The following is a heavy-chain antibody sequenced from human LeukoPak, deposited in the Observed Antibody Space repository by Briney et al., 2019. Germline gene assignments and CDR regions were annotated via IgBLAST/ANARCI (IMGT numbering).Heavy chain of an antibody. D-gene: IGHD1-26*01. J-gene: IGHJ4*02. CDR1: GGSISGYY. V-gene: IGHV4-59*01. CDR3: ARGGGIVGATYDY. CDR2: IYYSGST. Sequence: SETLSLTCTVSGGSISGYYWSWIRQPPGKGLEWIGYIYYSGSTNYNPSLKSRVTISVDTSKNQFSLKLSSVTAADTAVYYCARGGGIVGATYDYWGQGTLVTVSS.